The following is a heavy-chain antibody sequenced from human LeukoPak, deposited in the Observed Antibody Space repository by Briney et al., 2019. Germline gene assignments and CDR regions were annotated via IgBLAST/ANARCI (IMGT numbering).Heavy chain of an antibody. D-gene: IGHD4-17*01. V-gene: IGHV1-18*01. Sequence: ASVKLSCTASGYTFTIYGFSWERQAPGQGLEWMGWTSGYSGNTNLAQKLQGRVTMTTDMNTARSTNKAYMEMRSLKSNATDDYICAREVDHGDYIDYWGQGTLVTVSS. CDR1: GYTFTIYG. CDR2: TSGYSGNT. J-gene: IGHJ4*02. CDR3: AREVDHGDYIDY.